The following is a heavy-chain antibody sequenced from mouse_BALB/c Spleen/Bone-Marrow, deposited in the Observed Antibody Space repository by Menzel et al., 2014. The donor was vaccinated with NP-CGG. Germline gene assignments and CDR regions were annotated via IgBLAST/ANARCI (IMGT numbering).Heavy chain of an antibody. J-gene: IGHJ2*01. CDR1: GYTFTSYW. Sequence: QVQLKESGAELVRPGASVKLSCKASGYTFTSYWINWVKQRPRQGLEWIGNIYPSDSYTNYNQKFKDKATLTVDKSSSTAYMQLSSPTSEDSAVYYCTRSYGSSYEYYLDYWGQGTTLTVSS. V-gene: IGHV1-69*02. D-gene: IGHD1-1*01. CDR3: TRSYGSSYEYYLDY. CDR2: IYPSDSYT.